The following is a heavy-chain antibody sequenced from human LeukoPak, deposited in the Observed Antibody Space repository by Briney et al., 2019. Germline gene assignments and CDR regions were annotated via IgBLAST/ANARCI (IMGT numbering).Heavy chain of an antibody. J-gene: IGHJ4*02. CDR2: IIPIFGTA. V-gene: IGHV1-69*06. Sequence: SVKVSCKASGGTFSSYAISWVRQAPGQGLEWMGRIIPIFGTANYAQKFQGRVTITADKSTSTAYMELSSLRSEDTAVYYCASSTPGIAVAGTRFDYWGQGTLLAVSS. CDR3: ASSTPGIAVAGTRFDY. D-gene: IGHD6-19*01. CDR1: GGTFSSYA.